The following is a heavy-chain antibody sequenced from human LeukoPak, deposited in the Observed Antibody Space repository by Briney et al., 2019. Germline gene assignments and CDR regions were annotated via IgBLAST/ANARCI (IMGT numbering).Heavy chain of an antibody. CDR1: GFTFSSFA. V-gene: IGHV3-23*01. CDR3: AKSPPRCSGGSCYGY. J-gene: IGHJ4*02. Sequence: GGSLRLSCAASGFTFSSFALSWVRQAPGKGLEWISGISGSGGRTDYADSVKGRFTISRDNSKNTLYLQVSSLRADDTALYYCAKSPPRCSGGSCYGYWGQGTLVTVSS. CDR2: ISGSGGRT. D-gene: IGHD2-15*01.